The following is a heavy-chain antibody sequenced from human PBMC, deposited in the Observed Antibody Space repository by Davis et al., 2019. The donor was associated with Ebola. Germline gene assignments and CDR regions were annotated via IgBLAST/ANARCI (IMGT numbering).Heavy chain of an antibody. J-gene: IGHJ4*02. D-gene: IGHD6-19*01. V-gene: IGHV3-53*04. CDR3: AILAVRGLDY. CDR1: GFTVSSNY. Sequence: GESLKISCAASGFTVSSNYMSWVRQAPGKGLEWVSVIYSGGSTYYTASVKGRFPISRHNSKNTLYLQMNSLRAEDTAVYYCAILAVRGLDYWGRGTLVTVSS. CDR2: IYSGGST.